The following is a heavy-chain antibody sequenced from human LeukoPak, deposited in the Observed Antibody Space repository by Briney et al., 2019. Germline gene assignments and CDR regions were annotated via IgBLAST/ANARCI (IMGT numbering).Heavy chain of an antibody. Sequence: PGGPLRLSCAASGFTFSSCAMSWVRQAPRKGLKWVSAISGSGGRPYYADSVKGRFTISRDNSKNTLYLQMNSLRAEDTAVYYCARHPEPGYCSSTSCHESYFDYWGQGTLVTVSS. V-gene: IGHV3-23*01. CDR3: ARHPEPGYCSSTSCHESYFDY. CDR2: ISGSGGRP. J-gene: IGHJ4*02. D-gene: IGHD2-2*01. CDR1: GFTFSSCA.